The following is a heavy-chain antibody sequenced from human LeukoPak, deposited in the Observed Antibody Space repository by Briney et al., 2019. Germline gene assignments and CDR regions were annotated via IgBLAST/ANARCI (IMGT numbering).Heavy chain of an antibody. CDR3: ARDMGITMVRGVNDY. Sequence: ASVKVSCKASGYTFTSYYMHWVRQAPGQGLEWMGIINPSGGSTSYAQKFQGRVTMTRDTSTSTVYMELSSLRSEDTAVYYCARDMGITMVRGVNDYWGQGTLVTVSS. CDR1: GYTFTSYY. CDR2: INPSGGST. J-gene: IGHJ4*02. D-gene: IGHD3-10*01. V-gene: IGHV1-46*01.